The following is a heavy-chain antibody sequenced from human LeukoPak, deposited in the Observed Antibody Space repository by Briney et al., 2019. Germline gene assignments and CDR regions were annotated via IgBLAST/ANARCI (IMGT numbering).Heavy chain of an antibody. CDR3: AKDWSYHYTVDY. CDR2: ISGSGGST. V-gene: IGHV3-23*01. CDR1: GFTFSSDA. Sequence: GGSLRLSCAASGFTFSSDAMSWVRQAPGKGLEWVSAISGSGGSTYYADSVKGRFTISRDNSKNTLYLQMNSLRPEDTAVYYCAKDWSYHYTVDYWGQGTLVTVSS. J-gene: IGHJ4*02. D-gene: IGHD3-16*02.